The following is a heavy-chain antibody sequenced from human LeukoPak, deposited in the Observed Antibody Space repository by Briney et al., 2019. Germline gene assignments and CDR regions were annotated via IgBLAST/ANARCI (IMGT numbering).Heavy chain of an antibody. Sequence: PGGSLRLSCAASGFTFSSYEMKWVRQAPGKGLEWVSYISSSGSTIYYADSVKGRFTISRDNAKNSLYLQMNSLRAEDTAVYYCATDRDNSDWQKRFDSWGQGTLVTVSS. J-gene: IGHJ4*02. CDR2: ISSSGSTI. CDR1: GFTFSSYE. CDR3: ATDRDNSDWQKRFDS. V-gene: IGHV3-48*03. D-gene: IGHD2-21*02.